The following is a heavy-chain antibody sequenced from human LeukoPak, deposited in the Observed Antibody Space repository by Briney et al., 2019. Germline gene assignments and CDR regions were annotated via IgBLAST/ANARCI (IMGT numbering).Heavy chain of an antibody. CDR3: ARDLIGYCSSTSCSNGGY. CDR1: GYTFTSYG. Sequence: ASVKVSCKASGYTFTSYGISWVRQAPGQGLEWMGWISAYNGNTNYAQKLQGRVTMTTDTSTRTAYMELRSLRSDDTAVYSCARDLIGYCSSTSCSNGGYWGQGTLVTVSS. D-gene: IGHD2-2*01. J-gene: IGHJ4*02. V-gene: IGHV1-18*01. CDR2: ISAYNGNT.